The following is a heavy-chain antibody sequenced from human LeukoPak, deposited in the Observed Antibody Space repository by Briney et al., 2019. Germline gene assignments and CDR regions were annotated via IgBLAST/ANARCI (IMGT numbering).Heavy chain of an antibody. J-gene: IGHJ4*02. V-gene: IGHV4-59*08. CDR2: IYYSGST. Sequence: KPSETLSLTCTVSGGSISSYYWSWIRQPPGKGLEWIGYIYYSGSTNYNPSLKSRVTISVDTSKNQFSLKLSSVTAADTAVYYCARTIAALYYFDYWGQGTLVTVSS. CDR1: GGSISSYY. CDR3: ARTIAALYYFDY. D-gene: IGHD6-6*01.